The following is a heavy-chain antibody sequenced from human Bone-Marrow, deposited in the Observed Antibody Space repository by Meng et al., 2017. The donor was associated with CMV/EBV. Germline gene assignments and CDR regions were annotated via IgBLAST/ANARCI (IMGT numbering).Heavy chain of an antibody. J-gene: IGHJ6*02. CDR1: GYTFTGYY. Sequence: ASVKVSCKASGYTFTGYYMHWVRQAPGQGLERMGWINPNSGGTNYAQKFQGRVTMTRDTSISTAYMELSRLRSDDTAVYYCAREGDIVVVPAAARYYYYGMDVWGQGTTVTVSS. CDR3: AREGDIVVVPAAARYYYYGMDV. V-gene: IGHV1-2*02. D-gene: IGHD2-2*01. CDR2: INPNSGGT.